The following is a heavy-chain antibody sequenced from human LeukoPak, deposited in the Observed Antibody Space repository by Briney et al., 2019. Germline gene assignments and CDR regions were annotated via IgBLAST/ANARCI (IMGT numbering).Heavy chain of an antibody. CDR2: IYYSGST. J-gene: IGHJ4*02. CDR1: GGSISGSSYY. Sequence: SETLSLTCTVSGGSISGSSYYWGWIRQPPGKGLEWIGSIYYSGSTYYNPSLKSRVTISVDTSKNQFSLKLSSVTAADTAVYYCARHFRSPAVVVAAADYWGQGTLVTVSS. CDR3: ARHFRSPAVVVAAADY. D-gene: IGHD2-15*01. V-gene: IGHV4-39*01.